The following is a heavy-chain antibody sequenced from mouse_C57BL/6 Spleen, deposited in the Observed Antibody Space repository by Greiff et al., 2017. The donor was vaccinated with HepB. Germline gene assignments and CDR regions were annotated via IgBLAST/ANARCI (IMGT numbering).Heavy chain of an antibody. Sequence: EVHLVESGGGLVQPKGSLKLSCAASGFSFNTYAMNWVRQAPGKGLEWVARIRSKSNNYATYYADSVKDRFTISRDDSESMLYLQMNNLKTEDTAMYYCVRLGSTHAMDYWGQGTSVTVFS. J-gene: IGHJ4*01. CDR3: VRLGSTHAMDY. D-gene: IGHD2-1*01. V-gene: IGHV10-1*01. CDR1: GFSFNTYA. CDR2: IRSKSNNYAT.